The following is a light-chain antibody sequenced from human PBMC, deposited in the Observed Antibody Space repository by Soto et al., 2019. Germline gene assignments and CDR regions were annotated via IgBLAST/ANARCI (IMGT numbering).Light chain of an antibody. V-gene: IGKV1-8*01. J-gene: IGKJ1*01. Sequence: AIRMTQSPSSFSASTGDRVTISCRASQDIGTSLAWYQQKPGKAPKLLISGASTLQIGVPSRFSGSGSGTDFTLTISRLEPEDFAVYYCQQYGGSPRTFGQGTKVEV. CDR3: QQYGGSPRT. CDR2: GAS. CDR1: QDIGTS.